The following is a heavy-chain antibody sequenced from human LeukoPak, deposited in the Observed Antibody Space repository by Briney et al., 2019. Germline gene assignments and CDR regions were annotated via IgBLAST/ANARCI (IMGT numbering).Heavy chain of an antibody. J-gene: IGHJ4*02. CDR2: MAYDGSNK. D-gene: IGHD1-26*01. Sequence: PGGSLRLSCAASGFTFSRYAMHWVRQAPGKGLEWVAVMAYDGSNKYYADSVKGRFTISRDNSKNTLYLQMNSLRAEDTAVYYCVRDLGGRSGHWGQGTLVTVSS. CDR3: VRDLGGRSGH. V-gene: IGHV3-30*04. CDR1: GFTFSRYA.